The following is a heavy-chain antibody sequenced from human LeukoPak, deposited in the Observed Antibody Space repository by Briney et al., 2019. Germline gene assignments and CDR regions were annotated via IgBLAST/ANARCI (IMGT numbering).Heavy chain of an antibody. V-gene: IGHV3-48*01. CDR1: GFTFSAYT. CDR2: ISSTSSTI. Sequence: GGSLRLSCAASGFTFSAYTMNWVRQAPGKGLEWISYISSSDSIISYISSTSSTIYYADSVKGRFTISRDNSKNTLYLQMNSLRAEDTAVYYCAKGGQGYSYGTKYYYYYYGMDVWGQGTTVTVSS. D-gene: IGHD5-18*01. J-gene: IGHJ6*02. CDR3: AKGGQGYSYGTKYYYYYYGMDV.